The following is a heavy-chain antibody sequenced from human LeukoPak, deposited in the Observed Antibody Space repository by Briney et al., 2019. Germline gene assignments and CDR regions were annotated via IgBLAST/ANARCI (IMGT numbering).Heavy chain of an antibody. V-gene: IGHV3-30*04. CDR1: GFTFSSSA. CDR2: ISYDGSNK. Sequence: GGSLRLSCAASGFTFSSSAMHWVRQAPGKGLEWVAVISYDGSNKYYAHSVKGGFTISRENSKTTLYLQMNSLRDEDTAVYYCARGDSSSWTYYFDYWGQGTLVTASS. D-gene: IGHD6-13*01. CDR3: ARGDSSSWTYYFDY. J-gene: IGHJ4*02.